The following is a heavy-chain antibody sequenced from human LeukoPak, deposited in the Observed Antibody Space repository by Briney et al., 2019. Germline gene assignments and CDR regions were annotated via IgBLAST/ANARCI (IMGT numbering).Heavy chain of an antibody. CDR3: AREGLGSYDY. D-gene: IGHD3-16*01. CDR1: GYTFTGYY. Sequence: ASVNVSCTASGYTFTGYYMRWVRQAPGQGLEWMGWINPNSGGTNYAQKFQGWVTMTRDTSISTAYMELSRLRSDDTAVYYCAREGLGSYDYWGQGTLVTVSS. CDR2: INPNSGGT. V-gene: IGHV1-2*04. J-gene: IGHJ4*02.